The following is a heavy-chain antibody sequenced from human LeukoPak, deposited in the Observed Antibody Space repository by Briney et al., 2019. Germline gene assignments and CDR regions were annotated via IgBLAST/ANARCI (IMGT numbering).Heavy chain of an antibody. Sequence: GGSLRLSCTASGFTFGFTFRSFWMSWVRQAPGKGLEWVANIKPDGSETYYVDSVKGRFTISRDNAKNSLYLQMSGLRAEDTAVYYCATSAHIEVGTAPPPDYWGQGTLVTVTS. D-gene: IGHD2-21*02. CDR1: GFTFGFTFRSFW. V-gene: IGHV3-7*01. J-gene: IGHJ4*02. CDR2: IKPDGSET. CDR3: ATSAHIEVGTAPPPDY.